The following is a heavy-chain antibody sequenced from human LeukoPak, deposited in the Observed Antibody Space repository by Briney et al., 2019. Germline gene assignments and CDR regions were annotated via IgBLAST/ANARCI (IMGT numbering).Heavy chain of an antibody. CDR1: GFTFSSYG. CDR2: IGYDGRSK. CDR3: AKDQDLYCSGDTCYSTLDC. V-gene: IGHV3-30*02. Sequence: PGGSLRLSCAASGFTFSSYGMHWVRQAPGKGLEWVAFIGYDGRSKDSADSMKGRFTISRANSKNTLFLQMNSLRIEDTAVYYCAKDQDLYCSGDTCYSTLDCWGQGTLVTVSS. D-gene: IGHD2-15*01. J-gene: IGHJ4*02.